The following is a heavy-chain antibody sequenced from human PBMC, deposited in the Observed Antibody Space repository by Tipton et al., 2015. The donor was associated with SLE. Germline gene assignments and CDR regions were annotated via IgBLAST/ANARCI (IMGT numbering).Heavy chain of an antibody. Sequence: TLSLTCTVSGGSIRSSRYYWGWIRQPPGKGLEWIGSIYYSGSTYYNPSLKSRVTISVDTSKNQFSLKLSSVTAADTAVYYCARGLAAAGTGHYYYYYMDVCGKGTTVTVSS. D-gene: IGHD6-13*01. CDR1: GGSIRSSRYY. CDR3: ARGLAAAGTGHYYYYYMDV. CDR2: IYYSGST. J-gene: IGHJ6*03. V-gene: IGHV4-39*07.